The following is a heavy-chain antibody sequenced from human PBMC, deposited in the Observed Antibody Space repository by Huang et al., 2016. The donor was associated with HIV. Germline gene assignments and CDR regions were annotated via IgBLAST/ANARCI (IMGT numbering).Heavy chain of an antibody. J-gene: IGHJ3*01. CDR1: GGSFNNFG. Sequence: QVQLVQSGAEVRKPGSSVKVSCRASGGSFNNFGINWVRQGPGKGLEWMGGMIPRFGTRNDAKRLKDRVTITADETTGVVHLEVTSLRSDDTAVYFCAKRGGAWGSPYAFDLWGPGTMVTVSS. CDR2: MIPRFGTR. D-gene: IGHD3-16*01. V-gene: IGHV1-69*13. CDR3: AKRGGAWGSPYAFDL.